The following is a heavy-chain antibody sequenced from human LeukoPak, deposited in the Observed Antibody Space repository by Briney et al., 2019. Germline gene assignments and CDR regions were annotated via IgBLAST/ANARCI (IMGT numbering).Heavy chain of an antibody. Sequence: GGSLRLSCGASGFTFSNYWMSWVRQAPGKGLEWVANIHQNGNEKYYADSVKGRFSISRDNARDSLYLQMNSLRVEDTAVYYCARGAPWDCSGSSCSLFDYWGQGTLVTVSS. J-gene: IGHJ4*02. CDR3: ARGAPWDCSGSSCSLFDY. D-gene: IGHD3-22*01. CDR1: GFTFSNYW. CDR2: IHQNGNEK. V-gene: IGHV3-7*03.